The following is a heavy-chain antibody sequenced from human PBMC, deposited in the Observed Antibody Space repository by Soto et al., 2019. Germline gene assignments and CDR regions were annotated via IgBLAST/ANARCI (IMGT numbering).Heavy chain of an antibody. J-gene: IGHJ3*02. CDR1: GFTVSSNY. Sequence: PGGSLRLSCAASGFTVSSNYMSWVRQAPGKGLEWVSVIYSGGSTYYADSVKGRFTISRDNSKNTLYLQMNSLRAEDTAVYYCARDNSGAFDIWGQRTMVTVSS. V-gene: IGHV3-53*01. D-gene: IGHD6-25*01. CDR2: IYSGGST. CDR3: ARDNSGAFDI.